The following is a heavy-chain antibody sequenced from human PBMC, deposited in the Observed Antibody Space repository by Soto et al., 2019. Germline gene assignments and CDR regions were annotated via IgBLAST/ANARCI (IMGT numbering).Heavy chain of an antibody. CDR1: GYSFTSYW. Sequence: GESLKLSCKCSGYSFTSYWIGWVRQMPGKGLEWMGRIDPSDSYTNYSPSFQGHVTISADKSISTAYLQWSSLKASDTAMYYCARPDSNYGYYYGMDVWGQGTTVT. CDR3: ARPDSNYGYYYGMDV. J-gene: IGHJ6*02. D-gene: IGHD4-4*01. CDR2: IDPSDSYT. V-gene: IGHV5-10-1*01.